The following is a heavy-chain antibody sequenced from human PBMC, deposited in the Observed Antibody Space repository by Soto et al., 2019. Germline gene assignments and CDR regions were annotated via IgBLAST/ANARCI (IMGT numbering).Heavy chain of an antibody. J-gene: IGHJ4*02. Sequence: PGGSLRLSCAASGFTFSDHYMDWVRQAPGKGLEWVGRARNKVNGYTTAYAASVKGRFTISRDDSKSSLYLQMNRLKAEDTAVDFFARVMGTSFDLWGQGTLVTVSS. D-gene: IGHD2-8*01. V-gene: IGHV3-72*01. CDR2: ARNKVNGYTT. CDR3: ARVMGTSFDL. CDR1: GFTFSDHY.